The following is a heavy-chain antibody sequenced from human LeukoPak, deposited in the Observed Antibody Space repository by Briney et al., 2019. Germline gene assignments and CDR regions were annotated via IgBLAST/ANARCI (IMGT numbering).Heavy chain of an antibody. V-gene: IGHV1-18*01. CDR1: GYTFINYG. Sequence: ASVKVSCTASGYTFINYGITWVRQPPGQGLEWMGWISAYNSAYNGNTHYAQKLQGRVTMTTDTSTNTGYMELRSLRSDDTAVYYCAREYGSGSYTGIDYWGQGTLVTVSS. CDR3: AREYGSGSYTGIDY. CDR2: ISAYNSAYNGNT. J-gene: IGHJ4*02. D-gene: IGHD3-10*01.